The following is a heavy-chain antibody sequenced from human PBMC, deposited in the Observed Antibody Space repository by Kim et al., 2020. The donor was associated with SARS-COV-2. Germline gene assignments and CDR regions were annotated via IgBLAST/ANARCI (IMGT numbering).Heavy chain of an antibody. V-gene: IGHV3-33*01. D-gene: IGHD5-18*01. J-gene: IGHJ4*02. CDR1: GFTFSSYG. Sequence: GGSLRLSCAASGFTFSSYGMHWVRQAPGKGLEWVAVIWYDGSNKYYADSVKGRFTISRDNSKNTLYLQMNSLRAEDTAVYYCARDRSGDTAMGLLDYWGQGTLVTVSS. CDR3: ARDRSGDTAMGLLDY. CDR2: IWYDGSNK.